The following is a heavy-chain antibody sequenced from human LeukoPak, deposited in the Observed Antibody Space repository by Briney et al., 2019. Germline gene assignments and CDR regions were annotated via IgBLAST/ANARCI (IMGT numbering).Heavy chain of an antibody. D-gene: IGHD1-7*01. V-gene: IGHV4-4*07. CDR1: GGSIGSYY. Sequence: SSETLSLTCTVSGGSIGSYYWYWIRQPAGKGLEWIGRIYSGETTAYNPSLKSRVTMSVDTSKNQFSLKLSSVTAADTGVYYCARGTTNYYYYYMDVWGKGTTVIVSS. CDR3: ARGTTNYYYYYMDV. CDR2: IYSGETT. J-gene: IGHJ6*03.